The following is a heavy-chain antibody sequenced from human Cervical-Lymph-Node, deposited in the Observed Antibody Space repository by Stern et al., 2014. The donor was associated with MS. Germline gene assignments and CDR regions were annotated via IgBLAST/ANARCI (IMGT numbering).Heavy chain of an antibody. CDR1: GVSISSSSYY. V-gene: IGHV4-39*01. CDR3: ARRLRGSNYVFDY. D-gene: IGHD4/OR15-4a*01. Sequence: QLQLQESGPGLVKPSETLSLTCTVSGVSISSSSYYWGWIRQPPGKGLEWIGNIYYSGSTYYNPSLKSRVTVSVDTSKNQFYRKLSSVTAADTAVYYCARRLRGSNYVFDYWGQGTLVTVSS. CDR2: IYYSGST. J-gene: IGHJ4*02.